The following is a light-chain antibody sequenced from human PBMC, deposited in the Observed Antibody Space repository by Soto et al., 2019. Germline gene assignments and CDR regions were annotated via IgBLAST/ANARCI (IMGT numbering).Light chain of an antibody. CDR1: SSDVGGYNY. Sequence: QSALTQPPSASGSPGQSVTISCSGTSSDVGGYNYVSWYQQHPGKAPKLMIYEVSKRPSGVPDRFSGSKSGNTASLTVSGLQGEDEAGYFRLSYAGNAYGFRTGAKLAVL. CDR3: LSYAGNAYG. J-gene: IGLJ1*01. V-gene: IGLV2-8*01. CDR2: EVS.